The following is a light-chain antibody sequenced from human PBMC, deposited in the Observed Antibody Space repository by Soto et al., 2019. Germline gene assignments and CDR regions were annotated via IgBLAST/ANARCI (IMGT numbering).Light chain of an antibody. CDR3: QQYNNWPLT. CDR1: QSVRDN. Sequence: EIVMTQSPATLSVSPGERATLSCRASQSVRDNLAWYQQKPGQPPRLLIYGTSTRATGIPARFSGSGSGTEFTLTISSLQSEDFAVYYCQQYNNWPLTFGGGTKVDIK. J-gene: IGKJ4*01. CDR2: GTS. V-gene: IGKV3-15*01.